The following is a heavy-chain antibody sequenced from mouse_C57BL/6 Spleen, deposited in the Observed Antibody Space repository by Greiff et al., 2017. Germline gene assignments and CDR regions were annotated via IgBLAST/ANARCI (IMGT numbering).Heavy chain of an antibody. CDR2: INPGSGGT. Sequence: VQLQQSGAELVRPGTSVKVSCKASGYAFTNYLIEWVKQRPGQGLEWIGVINPGSGGTNYNEKFKGKATLTADKSSSTDYMQLSSLTSEDSAVYFCARGNDYDGRPFAYWGQGTLVTVSA. CDR1: GYAFTNYL. V-gene: IGHV1-54*01. D-gene: IGHD2-4*01. J-gene: IGHJ3*01. CDR3: ARGNDYDGRPFAY.